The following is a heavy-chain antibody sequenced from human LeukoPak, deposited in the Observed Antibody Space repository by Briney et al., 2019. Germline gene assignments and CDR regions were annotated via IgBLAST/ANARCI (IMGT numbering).Heavy chain of an antibody. CDR1: GYTFTSYG. J-gene: IGHJ4*02. Sequence: ASVKVSCKASGYTFTSYGISWVRQARGQGLEWMGWISAYNGNTNYAQKLQGRVTMTTDTSTSTAYMELRSLRSDDTAVYYSARDGDIVVVVAANYFDYWGQGTLVTVSS. D-gene: IGHD2-15*01. CDR3: ARDGDIVVVVAANYFDY. CDR2: ISAYNGNT. V-gene: IGHV1-18*04.